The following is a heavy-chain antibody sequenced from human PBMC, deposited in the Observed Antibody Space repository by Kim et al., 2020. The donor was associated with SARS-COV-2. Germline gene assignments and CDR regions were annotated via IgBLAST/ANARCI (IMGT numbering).Heavy chain of an antibody. D-gene: IGHD3-10*01. J-gene: IGHJ4*02. Sequence: GGSLRLSCAASGLTFSSYGMYWVRQTPGKGLEWVAAISYDGSNPYYADSVKGRFTISRDNSKKMLYLQMNSLRAEDTAVYFCAKGAMGRGADRDYWGQGTLVTVSS. CDR1: GLTFSSYG. V-gene: IGHV3-30*18. CDR2: ISYDGSNP. CDR3: AKGAMGRGADRDY.